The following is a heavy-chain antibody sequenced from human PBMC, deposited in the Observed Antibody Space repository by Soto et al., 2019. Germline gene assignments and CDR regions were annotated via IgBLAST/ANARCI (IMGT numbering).Heavy chain of an antibody. J-gene: IGHJ4*02. CDR2: IYHSGST. D-gene: IGHD5-18*01. CDR1: GGSISSSNW. CDR3: ARIYSYGVWYFDY. V-gene: IGHV4-4*02. Sequence: PSETLSLTCAVSGGSISSSNWWSWVRQPPGKGLEWIGEIYHSGSTNYNPSLKSRVTISVDKSKNQFSLKLSSVTAADTAVYYCARIYSYGVWYFDYWGQGTLVTVSS.